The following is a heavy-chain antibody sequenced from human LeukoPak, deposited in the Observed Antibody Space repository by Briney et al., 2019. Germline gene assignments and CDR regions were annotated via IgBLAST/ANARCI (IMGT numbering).Heavy chain of an antibody. V-gene: IGHV3-20*04. CDR1: GFTFSTNA. CDR2: INWNGGST. J-gene: IGHJ4*02. D-gene: IGHD3-22*01. Sequence: GGSLRLSCAASGFTFSTNAMSWVRQAPGKGLEWVSGINWNGGSTGYADSVKGRFTISRDNAKNSLYLQMNSLRAEDTALYYCARDREHYDSSGYSHYFDYWGQGTLVTVSS. CDR3: ARDREHYDSSGYSHYFDY.